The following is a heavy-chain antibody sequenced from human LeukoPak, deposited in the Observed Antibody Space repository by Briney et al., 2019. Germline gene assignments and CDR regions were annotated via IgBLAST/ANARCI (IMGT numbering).Heavy chain of an antibody. CDR1: GGSISSYY. J-gene: IGHJ4*02. Sequence: SETLSLTCTVSGGSISSYYCSWIRQPAGKGLEWIGRIYTSGSTNYNPTLKSRLTMSVDTSKNQFSLKLSSVTAADTAVYYCATFSGWYGFDYWGQGTLVTVSS. D-gene: IGHD6-19*01. CDR3: ATFSGWYGFDY. CDR2: IYTSGST. V-gene: IGHV4-4*07.